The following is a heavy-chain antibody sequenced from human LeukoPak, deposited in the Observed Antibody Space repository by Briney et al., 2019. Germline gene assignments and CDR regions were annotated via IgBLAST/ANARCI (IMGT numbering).Heavy chain of an antibody. Sequence: PGRSLRLSCAASGFTFSSYGMHWVRQAPGKGLEWVAVIWYDGSNKYYADSVKGRFTISRDNSKNTLYLQMNSLRAEDTAVYYCARDLYGDYSATPDSVLSDYWGQGTLVTVSS. CDR3: ARDLYGDYSATPDSVLSDY. CDR2: IWYDGSNK. D-gene: IGHD4-17*01. J-gene: IGHJ4*02. CDR1: GFTFSSYG. V-gene: IGHV3-33*01.